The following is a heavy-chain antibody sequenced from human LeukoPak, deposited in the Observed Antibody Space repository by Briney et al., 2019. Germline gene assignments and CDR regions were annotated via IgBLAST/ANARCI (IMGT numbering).Heavy chain of an antibody. CDR1: GGSIISGGYS. J-gene: IGHJ3*01. CDR3: ARAPGAPRGYYAGGFDV. D-gene: IGHD3-3*01. V-gene: IGHV4-30-2*01. CDR2: IFHSGDT. Sequence: SETLSLTCAVSGGSIISGGYSWSWIRQTPEKGLEWIGHIFHSGDTEYNPSLKNRVAMSLVRSKDQVSLELSSVTAADTAVYYCARAPGAPRGYYAGGFDVWGQGTLVTVSS.